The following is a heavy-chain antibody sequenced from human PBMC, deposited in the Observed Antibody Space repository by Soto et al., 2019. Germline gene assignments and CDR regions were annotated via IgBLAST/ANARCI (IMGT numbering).Heavy chain of an antibody. CDR1: GGSISSYY. CDR3: ARATRTGTTKAPRLGYFDY. Sequence: SETLSLTCTVSGGSISSYYWSWIRQPPGKGLELIGYIYYTGSTNYNPSLKSRVTISVDTSKNQFSLKLSSVTAADTAVYYCARATRTGTTKAPRLGYFDYWGQGTLVTVSS. CDR2: IYYTGST. V-gene: IGHV4-59*01. D-gene: IGHD1-1*01. J-gene: IGHJ4*02.